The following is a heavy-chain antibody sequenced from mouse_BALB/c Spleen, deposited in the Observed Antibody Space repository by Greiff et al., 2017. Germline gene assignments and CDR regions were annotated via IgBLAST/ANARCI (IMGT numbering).Heavy chain of an antibody. D-gene: IGHD2-14*01. CDR1: GFSLTSYG. CDR2: IWSGGST. CDR3: ARKGDYRYDDYYAMDY. Sequence: VQLQESGPGLVQPSQSLSITCTVSGFSLTSYGVHWVRQSPGKGLEWLGVIWSGGSTDYNAAFISRLSISKDNSKSQVFLKMNSLQANDTAIYYCARKGDYRYDDYYAMDYWGQGTSVTVSS. V-gene: IGHV2-2*02. J-gene: IGHJ4*01.